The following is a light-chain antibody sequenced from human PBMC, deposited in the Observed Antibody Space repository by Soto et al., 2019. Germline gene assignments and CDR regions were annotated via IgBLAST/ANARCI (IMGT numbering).Light chain of an antibody. J-gene: IGKJ2*01. CDR1: QSISSTY. Sequence: EIVVTQSPGTLSLSPGERATLSCRASQSISSTYLAWYQQKPGQAPRLLIYGASTRAPGIPDKFSSSGSGTDFTLTITGLEPEDFAMYHCQHFGSSQYTFG. CDR3: QHFGSSQYT. CDR2: GAS. V-gene: IGKV3-20*01.